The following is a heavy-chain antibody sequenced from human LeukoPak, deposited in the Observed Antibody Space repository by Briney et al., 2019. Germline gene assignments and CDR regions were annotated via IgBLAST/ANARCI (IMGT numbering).Heavy chain of an antibody. J-gene: IGHJ6*02. Sequence: PGGSLRLSCVASGFTLSNYGMSWVRQAPGKGLEWVSSLSDNGDIAFYADSVKGRFTISRDNSKNTVYLQMNSLRAEDTALYFCANYIQRPPGMDVWGQGTMVTVSS. D-gene: IGHD2-15*01. CDR2: LSDNGDIA. V-gene: IGHV3-23*01. CDR3: ANYIQRPPGMDV. CDR1: GFTLSNYG.